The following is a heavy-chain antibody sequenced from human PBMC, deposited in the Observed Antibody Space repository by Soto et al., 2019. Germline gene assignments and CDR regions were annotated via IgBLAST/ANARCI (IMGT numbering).Heavy chain of an antibody. CDR1: GYTFTSYA. Sequence: GASVKVSCKASGYTFTSYAMHGVRQAPGQRLEWMGWINAGTGNTKYLQKFQGRVTITRDTSASTAYMELSSLRSEDTAVYYCARLYCYDSSGYYPWAFDIWGQGTMVTVSS. V-gene: IGHV1-3*01. CDR3: ARLYCYDSSGYYPWAFDI. CDR2: INAGTGNT. D-gene: IGHD3-22*01. J-gene: IGHJ3*02.